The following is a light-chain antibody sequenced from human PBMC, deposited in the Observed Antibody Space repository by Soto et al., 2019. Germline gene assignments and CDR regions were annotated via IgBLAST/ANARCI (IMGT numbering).Light chain of an antibody. J-gene: IGKJ4*01. CDR1: QSVGSN. V-gene: IGKV3-15*01. CDR3: QQYNNWPRST. CDR2: DAS. Sequence: EIVLTQSPATLSLSPGERVTLSCRASQSVGSNLALYQQKPGLAPRVLLYDASTRATVIPARCSGSGSGTEFTLTISSRQSEDFGVYYCQQYNNWPRSTFGGGTKVDI.